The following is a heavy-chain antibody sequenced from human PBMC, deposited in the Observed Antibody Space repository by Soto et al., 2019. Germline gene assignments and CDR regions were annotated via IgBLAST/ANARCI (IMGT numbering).Heavy chain of an antibody. CDR3: AKNQGVELVPLATVDWFDP. J-gene: IGHJ5*02. Sequence: PGGSLKLTCADSGFIFENFGMSWVRQAPGKGLEWISSISGGGFKKYYADSVKGRFTISRDNSKSTVYLELNNLSAEDTAVYHCAKNQGVELVPLATVDWFDPWGQGSVVTVSS. CDR1: GFIFENFG. D-gene: IGHD1-26*01. CDR2: ISGGGFKK. V-gene: IGHV3-23*01.